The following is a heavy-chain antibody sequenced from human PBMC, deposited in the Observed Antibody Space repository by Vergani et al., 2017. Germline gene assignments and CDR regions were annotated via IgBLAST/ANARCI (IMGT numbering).Heavy chain of an antibody. CDR1: GGTFSSYT. J-gene: IGHJ6*02. D-gene: IGHD6-25*01. V-gene: IGHV1-69*02. Sequence: QVQLVQSGAEVKKPGSSVKVSCKASGGTFSSYTISWVRQAPGQGLEWMGRIIPILGIANYAQKFQGRVTITADKSTSTAYMELSSLRSEDTAVYYCASASGIYYYYGMDVWGQGTTVTVSS. CDR3: ASASGIYYYYGMDV. CDR2: IIPILGIA.